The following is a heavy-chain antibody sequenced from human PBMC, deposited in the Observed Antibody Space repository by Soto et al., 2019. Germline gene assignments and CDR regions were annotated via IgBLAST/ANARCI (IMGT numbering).Heavy chain of an antibody. Sequence: EVQLVESGGGLIQPGGSLRLSCAASGFTVSSNYMSWVRQAPGKGLEWVSVIYSGGSTYYADSVKGRFTISRDNSKNTVYLQMDSLRAEDTAVYYCARSLPGTYGAFDLWGQGTMVTVSS. CDR1: GFTVSSNY. V-gene: IGHV3-53*01. J-gene: IGHJ3*01. CDR2: IYSGGST. D-gene: IGHD1-7*01. CDR3: ARSLPGTYGAFDL.